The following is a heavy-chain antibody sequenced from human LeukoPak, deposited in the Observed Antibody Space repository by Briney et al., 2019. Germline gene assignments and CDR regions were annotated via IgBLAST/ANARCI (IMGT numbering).Heavy chain of an antibody. CDR1: GGTFSSYA. Sequence: EASVKVSSKASGGTFSSYAISWVRQAPGQGLEWMGGIIPIFGTANYAQKFQGRVTITADESTSTAYMELSSLRSEDTAMYYCARAPYSSSSNFDYWGQGTLVTVSS. D-gene: IGHD6-6*01. V-gene: IGHV1-69*13. CDR2: IIPIFGTA. J-gene: IGHJ4*02. CDR3: ARAPYSSSSNFDY.